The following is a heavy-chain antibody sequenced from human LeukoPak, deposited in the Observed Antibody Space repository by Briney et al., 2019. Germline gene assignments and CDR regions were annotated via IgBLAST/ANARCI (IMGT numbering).Heavy chain of an antibody. CDR2: TSAYNGNT. CDR3: ARDVNAGTEDY. Sequence: ASVKVSCKASGYSFSHYGISWVRQAPGQGLEWMGWTSAYNGNTNYAQKLQGRVTMTTDTSTSTAYMELRSLRSDDTAVYYCARDVNAGTEDYWSQGTLVTVSS. D-gene: IGHD1-26*01. J-gene: IGHJ4*02. CDR1: GYSFSHYG. V-gene: IGHV1-18*01.